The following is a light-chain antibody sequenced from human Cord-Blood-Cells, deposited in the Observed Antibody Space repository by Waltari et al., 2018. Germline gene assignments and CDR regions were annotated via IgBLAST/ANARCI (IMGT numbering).Light chain of an antibody. V-gene: IGLV2-23*03. J-gene: IGLJ3*02. Sequence: QSALTQPASVSGSPGQSITISCTGTSSDVGSYNLVSWYQQHPGKAPKLMIYEGSKRPSGVSSRFSGSKSGNTASLTISGLQAEDEADYYCCSCAGSSTFRVFGGGTKLTVL. CDR1: SSDVGSYNL. CDR3: CSCAGSSTFRV. CDR2: EGS.